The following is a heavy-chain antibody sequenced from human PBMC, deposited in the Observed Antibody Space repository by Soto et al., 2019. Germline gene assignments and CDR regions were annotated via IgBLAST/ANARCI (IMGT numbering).Heavy chain of an antibody. V-gene: IGHV3-23*01. J-gene: IGHJ4*02. CDR3: ASTYYDIPMSYFDY. CDR2: ISGSGTNT. Sequence: HPGGSLRLSCAASGFTFSTYAMGWVRQAPGKGLEWVSSISGSGTNTYYADSVKGRFTISRDNSKNTLFLQMNSLRAEDTAVYYCASTYYDIPMSYFDYWGQGTLVTVSS. CDR1: GFTFSTYA. D-gene: IGHD3-9*01.